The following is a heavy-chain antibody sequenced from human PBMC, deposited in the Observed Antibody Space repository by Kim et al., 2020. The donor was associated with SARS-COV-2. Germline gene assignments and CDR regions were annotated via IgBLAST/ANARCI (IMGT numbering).Heavy chain of an antibody. CDR3: TTDPYQTNYYYYYYMDV. Sequence: VKGRFTISRDDSKNTLYLQMNSLKTEDTAVYYCTTDPYQTNYYYYYYMDVWGKGTTVTVSS. V-gene: IGHV3-15*01. J-gene: IGHJ6*03. D-gene: IGHD2-2*01.